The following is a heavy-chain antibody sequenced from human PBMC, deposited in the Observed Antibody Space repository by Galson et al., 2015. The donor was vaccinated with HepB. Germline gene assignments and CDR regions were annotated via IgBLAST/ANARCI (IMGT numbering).Heavy chain of an antibody. J-gene: IGHJ4*02. D-gene: IGHD3-22*01. Sequence: SLRLSCAASGFTFSSYWMSWVRQAPGKGLEWVANIKQDGSEKYYVDSVKGRFTISRDNSKNTLYLQMNSLRAEDTAVYYCARDGDSSGYGLPFDYWGQGTLVTVSS. CDR3: ARDGDSSGYGLPFDY. V-gene: IGHV3-7*01. CDR2: IKQDGSEK. CDR1: GFTFSSYW.